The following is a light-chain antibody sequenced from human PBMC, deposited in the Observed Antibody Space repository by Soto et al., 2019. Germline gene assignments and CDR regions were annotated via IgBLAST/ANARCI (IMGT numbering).Light chain of an antibody. V-gene: IGKV1-9*01. J-gene: IGKJ4*01. CDR2: TAS. CDR1: QDIRPY. CDR3: QQLKNSPPLT. Sequence: DFQLTQSPSFLSASVGDRVTMTCRASQDIRPYLAWYQQKTGKAPNLLIYTASTLQSGVPSRFSGSGSGTEFTLTISSLQPKDFATYYCQQLKNSPPLTFGGGTKLEIK.